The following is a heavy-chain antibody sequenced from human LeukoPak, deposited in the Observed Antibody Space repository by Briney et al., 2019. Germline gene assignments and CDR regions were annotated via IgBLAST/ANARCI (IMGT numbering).Heavy chain of an antibody. CDR1: GFTFSSYW. D-gene: IGHD3-10*01. CDR2: IKQDGSEK. V-gene: IGHV3-7*01. CDR3: ARDKRGSGSYPDY. J-gene: IGHJ4*02. Sequence: GGSLRLSCAASGFTFSSYWMSWVRQAPGKGLEWVANIKQDGSEKYYVDSVKGRFTISRDNAENSLYLQMNSLRAEDTAVYYCARDKRGSGSYPDYWGQGTLVTVSS.